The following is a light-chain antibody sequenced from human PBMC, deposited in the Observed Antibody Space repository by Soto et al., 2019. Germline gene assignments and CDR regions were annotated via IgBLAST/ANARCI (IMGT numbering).Light chain of an antibody. CDR1: SSNVGAGYD. CDR2: GDS. CDR3: QSYDSSLSGVV. J-gene: IGLJ2*01. V-gene: IGLV1-40*01. Sequence: QSVLTQPPSVSGAPGQRVTISCTGSSSNVGAGYDVHWYHQLPGTAPKLLMYGDSNRPSGVPDRFSGSKSGTSASLAITGLQAEDEADYYCQSYDSSLSGVVFGGGTKVTVL.